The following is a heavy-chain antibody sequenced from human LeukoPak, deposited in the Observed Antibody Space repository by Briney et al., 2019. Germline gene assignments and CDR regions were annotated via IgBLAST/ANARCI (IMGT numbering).Heavy chain of an antibody. CDR1: GGTFSSYA. Sequence: ASVKVSCKASGGTFSSYAISWVRQAPGQGLEWMGGIIPIFGTANYAQKFQGRVTITADESTSTAYMELSSLRSEDTAVYYCARGGGFGELKGWFDPWGQGTLVTVSS. V-gene: IGHV1-69*13. D-gene: IGHD3-10*01. CDR3: ARGGGFGELKGWFDP. CDR2: IIPIFGTA. J-gene: IGHJ5*02.